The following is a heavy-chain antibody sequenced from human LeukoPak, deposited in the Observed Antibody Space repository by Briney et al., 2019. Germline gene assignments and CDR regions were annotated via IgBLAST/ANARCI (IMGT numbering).Heavy chain of an antibody. CDR1: GYTFTGYY. CDR2: INPNSGGT. CDR3: ARGGTIFGVVSGRGGLDY. Sequence: GASVKVSCKASGYTFTGYYMHWVRQAPGQGLEWMGWINPNSGGTNYAQKFQGRVTMTRDTSISTAYMELSSLRSEDTAVYYCARGGTIFGVVSGRGGLDYWGQGTLVTVSS. J-gene: IGHJ4*02. D-gene: IGHD3-3*01. V-gene: IGHV1-2*02.